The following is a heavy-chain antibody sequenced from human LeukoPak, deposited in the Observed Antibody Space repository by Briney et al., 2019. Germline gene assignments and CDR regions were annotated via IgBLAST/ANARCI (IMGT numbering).Heavy chain of an antibody. CDR3: ARSKTRNDAFDI. V-gene: IGHV4-59*01. CDR1: GGSISSYY. J-gene: IGHJ3*02. CDR2: IYYSGST. Sequence: PSETLSLTCTVSGGSISSYYWSWIRQPPGKGLEWIGYIYYSGSTNYNPSLKSRVTISVDTSKNQFSLKLSSVTAADTAVYYCARSKTRNDAFDIWGQGTMVTVSS. D-gene: IGHD4-4*01.